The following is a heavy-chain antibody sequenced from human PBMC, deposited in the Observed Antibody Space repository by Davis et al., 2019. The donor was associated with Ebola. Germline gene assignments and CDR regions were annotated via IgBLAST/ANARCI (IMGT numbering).Heavy chain of an antibody. J-gene: IGHJ6*02. CDR3: ARPVFYFGMGV. V-gene: IGHV4-34*01. CDR2: INHSGST. CDR1: GGSFSGYY. Sequence: MPSETLSLTCAVYGGSFSGYYWSWIRQPPGKGLEWIGEINHSGSTNYNPSLTSRVTISVDTSKNHFSLKLSSVTAADTAVYYCARPVFYFGMGVWGQGTTVTVSS.